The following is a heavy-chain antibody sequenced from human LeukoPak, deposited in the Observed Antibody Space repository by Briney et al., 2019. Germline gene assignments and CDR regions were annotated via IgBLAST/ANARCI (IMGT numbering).Heavy chain of an antibody. CDR3: AREPSRTGLAAAGTRNAFDI. J-gene: IGHJ3*02. V-gene: IGHV4-31*03. Sequence: SQTLSLTCTVSGGSISSGGYYWSWIRQHPGKGLEWIGYIYYSGSTYYNPSLKSRVTISVDTSKNQFSLKLSSVTAADTAVYYCAREPSRTGLAAAGTRNAFDIWGQGTMVTVSS. D-gene: IGHD6-13*01. CDR2: IYYSGST. CDR1: GGSISSGGYY.